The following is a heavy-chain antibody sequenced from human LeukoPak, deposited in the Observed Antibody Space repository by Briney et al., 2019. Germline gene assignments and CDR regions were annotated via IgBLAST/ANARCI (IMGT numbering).Heavy chain of an antibody. CDR1: GYTFTRYG. J-gene: IGHJ4*02. CDR3: ARTKEGVTMVRGEMDY. Sequence: ASVKVSCKTSGYTFTRYGISWVRQAPGQGLEWMGWISGYNGNRNYAQKFQGRVTMTTDTSTSTAYMDLRSLRSDDTALYYCARTKEGVTMVRGEMDYWSQGTLVTVSP. D-gene: IGHD3-10*01. V-gene: IGHV1-18*01. CDR2: ISGYNGNR.